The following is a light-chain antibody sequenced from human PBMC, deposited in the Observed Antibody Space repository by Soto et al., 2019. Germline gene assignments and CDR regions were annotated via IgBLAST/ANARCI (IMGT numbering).Light chain of an antibody. J-gene: IGKJ1*01. CDR3: QQYNNWPQT. CDR1: QSVSSN. CDR2: GAS. V-gene: IGKV3-15*01. Sequence: EMVMTQSPAALCVSPGERATRSCRASQSVSSNLAWYQQKPGQAPRLLIYGASTRATGIPARFSGSGSGTEFTLTISSLRSEDFAVYYCQQYNNWPQTFAQGTKVDI.